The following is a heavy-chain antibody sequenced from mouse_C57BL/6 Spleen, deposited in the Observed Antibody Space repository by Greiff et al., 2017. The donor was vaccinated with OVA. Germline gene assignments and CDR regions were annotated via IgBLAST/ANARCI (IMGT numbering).Heavy chain of an antibody. CDR1: GFTFSDYG. CDR3: ARLGKDAMDY. J-gene: IGHJ4*01. V-gene: IGHV5-17*01. D-gene: IGHD2-1*01. CDR2: IRSGSSTI. Sequence: EVKLVESGGGLVKPGGSLKLSCAASGFTFSDYGMHWVRQAPEKGLEWVAYIRSGSSTIYYADTVKGRFTISRDNAKNTLFLQMTSLRSEDTAMYYCARLGKDAMDYWGQGTSVTVSS.